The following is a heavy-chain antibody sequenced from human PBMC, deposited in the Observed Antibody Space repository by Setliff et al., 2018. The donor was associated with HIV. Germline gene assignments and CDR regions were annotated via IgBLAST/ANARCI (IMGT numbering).Heavy chain of an antibody. J-gene: IGHJ4*02. CDR2: FFYNGDT. D-gene: IGHD5-18*01. CDR3: ARSPGVDTNMAFDY. V-gene: IGHV4-59*08. Sequence: SETLSLTCTVSGGSIRSYYWSWIRQSPGKGLEWIGYFFYNGDTAYNPSLKSRLTISVDTSKSQFSLKLTSVTAADTAVYYCARSPGVDTNMAFDYWGQGMLVTVSS. CDR1: GGSIRSYY.